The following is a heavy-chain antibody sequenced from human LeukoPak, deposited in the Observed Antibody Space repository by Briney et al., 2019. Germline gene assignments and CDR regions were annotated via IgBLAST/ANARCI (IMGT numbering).Heavy chain of an antibody. CDR3: AKDMGVVPAAIAGY. V-gene: IGHV3-23*01. CDR1: GFTFSSYA. CDR2: ISGSGGST. Sequence: GGSLRLSCAASGFTFSSYAMSWVRQAPGKGLEWVSAISGSGGSTYYADSVKGRFTLSRDNSKNTLYLQTNSLRAEDTAVYYCAKDMGVVPAAIAGYWGQGTLVTVSS. J-gene: IGHJ4*02. D-gene: IGHD2-2*01.